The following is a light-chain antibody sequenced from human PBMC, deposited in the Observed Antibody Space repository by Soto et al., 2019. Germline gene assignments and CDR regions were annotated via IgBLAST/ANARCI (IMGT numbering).Light chain of an antibody. V-gene: IGKV3-15*01. CDR2: GAS. J-gene: IGKJ1*01. Sequence: EIVMTQSPATLSVSPGERATLSCRASQSFSISLAWYQQKPGQAPRLLIYGASTRATGIPARFSGSGSGTELTLTISSLQSEDFAVYYCQQYNNWPSTFGQGTKVEIK. CDR3: QQYNNWPST. CDR1: QSFSIS.